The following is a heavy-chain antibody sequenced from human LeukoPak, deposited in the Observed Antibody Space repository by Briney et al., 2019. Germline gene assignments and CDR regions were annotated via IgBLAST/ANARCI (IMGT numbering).Heavy chain of an antibody. Sequence: GGSLRLSCAASGFTFSDYYMSLIRQAPGKGLEWVSYISSRGTTIYYADSVKGRFTISRDNAKNSLYLQMNSLRAEDTAVYYCARGGYGDSYYFDYWGQGTLVTVSS. V-gene: IGHV3-11*04. CDR1: GFTFSDYY. J-gene: IGHJ4*02. CDR2: ISSRGTTI. CDR3: ARGGYGDSYYFDY. D-gene: IGHD4-17*01.